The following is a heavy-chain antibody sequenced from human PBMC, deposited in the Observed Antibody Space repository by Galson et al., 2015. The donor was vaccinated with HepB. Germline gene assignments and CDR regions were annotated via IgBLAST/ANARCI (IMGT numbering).Heavy chain of an antibody. V-gene: IGHV3-21*01. Sequence: SLRLSCAASGFTFSTYTMNWVRQAPGKGLEWVSSISSSSAYIYYADSVKGRFTISRDNAKNSLYLQMNSLRAEDTAVYYCARDANAYGDYIPNWFDPWGQGTLVTVSS. CDR2: ISSSSAYI. J-gene: IGHJ5*02. CDR1: GFTFSTYT. D-gene: IGHD4-17*01. CDR3: ARDANAYGDYIPNWFDP.